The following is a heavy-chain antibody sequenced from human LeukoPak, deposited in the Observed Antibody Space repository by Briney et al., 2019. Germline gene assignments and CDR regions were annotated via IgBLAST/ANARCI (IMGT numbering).Heavy chain of an antibody. D-gene: IGHD3-10*01. V-gene: IGHV3-30-3*01. CDR2: IASDGSHT. J-gene: IGHJ3*02. Sequence: PGRSLRLSCAASGFTFSDYFMHWVRQAPGKGLEWVAVIASDGSHTFYADSVKGRFTISRDNSNNTLYLQMNSLRAEDTAVYFCARERQDTIVHSGAFDIWGQGTMVTVSS. CDR1: GFTFSDYF. CDR3: ARERQDTIVHSGAFDI.